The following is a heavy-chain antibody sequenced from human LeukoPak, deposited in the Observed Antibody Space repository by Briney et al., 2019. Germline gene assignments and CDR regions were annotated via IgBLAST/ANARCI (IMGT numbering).Heavy chain of an antibody. V-gene: IGHV3-11*04. CDR1: GFTFSDYY. CDR2: ISSSGSTI. D-gene: IGHD1-26*01. CDR3: ARDPQWEPLDLLDY. J-gene: IGHJ4*02. Sequence: KSGGSLRLSCAASGFTFSDYYMSWIRQAPGKGLEWVSYISSSGSTIYYADSVKGRFTISRDNAKNSLYLQMNSLRAEDTAVYYCARDPQWEPLDLLDYWGQGTLVTVSS.